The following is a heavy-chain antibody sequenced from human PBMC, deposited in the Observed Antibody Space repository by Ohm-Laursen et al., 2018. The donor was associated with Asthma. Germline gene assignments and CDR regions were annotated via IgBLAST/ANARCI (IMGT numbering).Heavy chain of an antibody. Sequence: SLRLSCTAFGFTFSNFAMHWVRQAPGKGLEWVSIITSDGSWTSYADSVKGRFTISRDNSKNTLYMQMNSLRAEDTAVYYCARRDFSGGDPSAAFDIWGQGTMVTASS. D-gene: IGHD2-21*02. CDR1: GFTFSNFA. V-gene: IGHV3-30-3*01. CDR2: ITSDGSWT. CDR3: ARRDFSGGDPSAAFDI. J-gene: IGHJ3*02.